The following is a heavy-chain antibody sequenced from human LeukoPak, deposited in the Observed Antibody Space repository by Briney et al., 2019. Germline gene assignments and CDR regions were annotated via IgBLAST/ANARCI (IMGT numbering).Heavy chain of an antibody. Sequence: PGRSLRLSCAASGFTFSSYGMHWVRQAPGKGLEWVAVIWYDGSNKYYADSAKGRFTISRDNSKNTLYLQMNSLRAEDTAVYYCARAPSKYDFWSGYHYYYMDVWGKGTTVTVSS. D-gene: IGHD3-3*01. J-gene: IGHJ6*03. CDR2: IWYDGSNK. CDR1: GFTFSSYG. CDR3: ARAPSKYDFWSGYHYYYMDV. V-gene: IGHV3-33*01.